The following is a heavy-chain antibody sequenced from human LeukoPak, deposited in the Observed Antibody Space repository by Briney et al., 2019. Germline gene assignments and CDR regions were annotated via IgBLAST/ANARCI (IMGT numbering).Heavy chain of an antibody. Sequence: GGSLRLSCAASGFTFRSYLMFWVRQAPGKGLVWVSRIKSDGSSTNYADSVKGRFTIARDNAKNTLYLQMNSLRAEDTAVYYCARDRDFRIDYWGQGTLVTVSS. D-gene: IGHD3-3*01. V-gene: IGHV3-74*01. CDR1: GFTFRSYL. CDR3: ARDRDFRIDY. CDR2: IKSDGSST. J-gene: IGHJ4*02.